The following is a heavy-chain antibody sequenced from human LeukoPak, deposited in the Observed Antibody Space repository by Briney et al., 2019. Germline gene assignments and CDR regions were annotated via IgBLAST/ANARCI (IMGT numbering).Heavy chain of an antibody. V-gene: IGHV4-34*01. CDR1: GGSFSGYS. Sequence: SETLSLPCAVYGGSFSGYSWNWIRQPPGKGLEWIGEINQGGSTNYNPSLKSRVTISVDTSKNQFSLKLSSVTAADTAVYYCARHKDYYYSYMDVWGKGTTVTISS. J-gene: IGHJ6*03. CDR2: INQGGST. CDR3: ARHKDYYYSYMDV.